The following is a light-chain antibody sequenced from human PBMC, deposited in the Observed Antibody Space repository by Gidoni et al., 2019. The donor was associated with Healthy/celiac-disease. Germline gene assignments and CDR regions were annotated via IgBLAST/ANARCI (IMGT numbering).Light chain of an antibody. CDR2: AAC. CDR3: QQSYSTHPVT. CDR1: QSISSN. Sequence: DIQMTQSPSSLSASVGDRVNITCRASQSISSNLNCYQQKPGKGPKQLIDAACSLQSELPSRFIGSESGTDFTLTLSSLQPTDIATYYCQQSYSTHPVTFGQGTKLEIK. J-gene: IGKJ2*01. V-gene: IGKV1-39*01.